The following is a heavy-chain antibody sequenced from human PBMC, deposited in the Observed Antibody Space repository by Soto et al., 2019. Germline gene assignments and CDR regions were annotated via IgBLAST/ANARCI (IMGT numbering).Heavy chain of an antibody. J-gene: IGHJ6*02. CDR3: ARAARPYYYYYGMDV. CDR1: GYTFTSYY. V-gene: IGHV1-2*04. CDR2: INPNSGGT. Sequence: ASVKVSCKASGYTFTSYYMHWVRQAPGQGLEWMGWINPNSGGTNYAQKFQGWVTMTRDTSISTAYMELSRLRSDDTAVYYCARAARPYYYYYGMDVWGQGTTVTVSS. D-gene: IGHD6-6*01.